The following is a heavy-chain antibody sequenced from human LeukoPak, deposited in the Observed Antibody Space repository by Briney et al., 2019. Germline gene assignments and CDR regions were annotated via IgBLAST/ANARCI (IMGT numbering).Heavy chain of an antibody. Sequence: SETLSLTCTVSGGSISSYYWSWIRQPPGKGLEWIGYIYYSGSTNYNPSLKSRVTISVDTSKNQFSLKLSSVTAADTAVYYCARWGTTVVTLIDHWGQGALVTVSS. CDR1: GGSISSYY. CDR2: IYYSGST. V-gene: IGHV4-59*08. CDR3: ARWGTTVVTLIDH. D-gene: IGHD4-23*01. J-gene: IGHJ4*02.